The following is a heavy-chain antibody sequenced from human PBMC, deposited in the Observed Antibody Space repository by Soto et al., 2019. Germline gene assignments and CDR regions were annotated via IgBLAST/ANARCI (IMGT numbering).Heavy chain of an antibody. J-gene: IGHJ4*02. CDR1: GGSISSSGYY. CDR2: IYYSGST. Sequence: SETLSLTCTVSGGSISSSGYYWGWIRQPPGKGLEWIGSIYYSGSTYYNPSLKSRVTISVDTSKNQFSLKLSSVTAADTAVYYCASGNYYDSSGYYYEMFDYWGQGTLVTVSS. CDR3: ASGNYYDSSGYYYEMFDY. V-gene: IGHV4-39*01. D-gene: IGHD3-22*01.